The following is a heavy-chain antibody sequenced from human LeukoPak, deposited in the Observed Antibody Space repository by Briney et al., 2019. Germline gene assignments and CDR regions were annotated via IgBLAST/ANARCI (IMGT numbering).Heavy chain of an antibody. J-gene: IGHJ4*02. Sequence: PGGSLRLSCAASGFTFSDYYMSWIRQAPGKGLEWVSYISSGNSYTNYADSVKGRFTISRDDAKNSLYLQMNSLRAEDTAVYYCARSRYYYPADYWGQGTPVTLSS. D-gene: IGHD2/OR15-2a*01. V-gene: IGHV3-11*03. CDR3: ARSRYYYPADY. CDR1: GFTFSDYY. CDR2: ISSGNSYT.